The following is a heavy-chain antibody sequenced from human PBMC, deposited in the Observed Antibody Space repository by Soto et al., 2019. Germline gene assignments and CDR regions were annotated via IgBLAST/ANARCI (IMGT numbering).Heavy chain of an antibody. D-gene: IGHD6-13*01. CDR2: IREDGSEQ. CDR1: GFTFSYYS. V-gene: IGHV3-7*05. Sequence: EVQLVESGGDLVQPGGSLRLSCAASGFTFSYYSMSWVRQPPGKGLEWVANIREDGSEQYYVESVKGRFTVSRDNAKNTLYLHIDSLRAEDTALYFCARWGAAGTVDYWGQGTQVTVSS. CDR3: ARWGAAGTVDY. J-gene: IGHJ4*02.